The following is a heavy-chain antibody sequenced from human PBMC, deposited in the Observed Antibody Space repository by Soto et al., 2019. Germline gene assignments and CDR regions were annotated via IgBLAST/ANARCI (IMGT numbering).Heavy chain of an antibody. CDR3: AREPGYSSGWYVGFDY. CDR2: IYYSGST. Sequence: QVQLQESGPGLVKPSETLSLTCTVSGGSISSYYWSWIRQPPGKGLEWIGYIYYSGSTNYNPSLKSRVTISVDTSKNQFSLKLSSVTAADTAVYYCAREPGYSSGWYVGFDYWGQGTLVTVSS. V-gene: IGHV4-59*01. D-gene: IGHD6-19*01. J-gene: IGHJ4*02. CDR1: GGSISSYY.